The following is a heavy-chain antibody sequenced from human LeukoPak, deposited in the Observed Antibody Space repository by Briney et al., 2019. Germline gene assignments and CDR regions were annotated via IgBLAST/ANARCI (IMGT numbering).Heavy chain of an antibody. CDR1: GGSINSHSYY. CDR3: VRHISTNTGYFDS. CDR2: VYYDGTS. V-gene: IGHV4-39*01. Sequence: SETLSLTCTVSGGSINSHSYYWGWIRQPPGKGLEWIGSVYYDGTSYSNPSLKTRAAVFVDTSRDQFSLDLSFVTAADTALHYCVRHISTNTGYFDSCGQGTVVSVSS. J-gene: IGHJ4*02. D-gene: IGHD5-24*01.